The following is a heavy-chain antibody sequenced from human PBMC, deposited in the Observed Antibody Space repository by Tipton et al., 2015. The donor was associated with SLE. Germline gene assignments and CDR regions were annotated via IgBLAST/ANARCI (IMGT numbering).Heavy chain of an antibody. Sequence: SLRLSCAASGFTFSSYAMHWVRQAPGKGLEWVAVISYDGNNKYYADSVKGRFTISRDNSKNTLYLQMNSLRADDTAVYYCVRDQWNGYSPYYYYYMDVWGKGTTVTVSS. CDR1: GFTFSSYA. V-gene: IGHV3-30*04. J-gene: IGHJ6*03. CDR3: VRDQWNGYSPYYYYYMDV. CDR2: ISYDGNNK. D-gene: IGHD3-3*01.